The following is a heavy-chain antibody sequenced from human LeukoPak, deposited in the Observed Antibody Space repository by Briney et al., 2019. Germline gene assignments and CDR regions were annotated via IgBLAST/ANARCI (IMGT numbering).Heavy chain of an antibody. CDR3: ARGRSIYYDFWSGYYNRGDQNKKRSNWFDP. CDR2: FDPEDGET. V-gene: IGHV1-24*01. J-gene: IGHJ5*02. D-gene: IGHD3-3*01. Sequence: ASVKVSCKVSGYTLTELSMHWVRQAPGKGLEWMGGFDPEDGETIYAQKFQGRVTMTEDTSTDTAYMELRSLRSEDTAVYYCARGRSIYYDFWSGYYNRGDQNKKRSNWFDPWGQGTLVTVSS. CDR1: GYTLTELS.